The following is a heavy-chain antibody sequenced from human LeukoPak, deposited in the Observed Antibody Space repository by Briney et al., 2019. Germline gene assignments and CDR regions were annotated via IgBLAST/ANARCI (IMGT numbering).Heavy chain of an antibody. CDR3: AREWYYDSSGFDAFDI. D-gene: IGHD3-22*01. CDR1: GFTVSSNY. V-gene: IGHV3-66*01. CDR2: IYSGGST. Sequence: GGSLRLSCAASGFTVSSNYMSWVCQAPGKGLEWVSVIYSGGSTYYADSVKGRFTISRDNSKNTLYLQMNSLRAEDTAVYYCAREWYYDSSGFDAFDIWGQGTMVTVSS. J-gene: IGHJ3*02.